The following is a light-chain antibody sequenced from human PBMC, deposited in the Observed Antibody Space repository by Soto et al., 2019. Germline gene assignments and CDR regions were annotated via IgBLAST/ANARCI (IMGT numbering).Light chain of an antibody. Sequence: QSALTQPRSVSGSPGQSVTISCTGTSSDVGGYNYVSWYQQHPGKAPKLMIYDVSKRPSGVPDRFSGSKSGNTASLTISGLKAEDEADDYCCSYAGSYTFVVFGGGTKVTVL. V-gene: IGLV2-11*01. J-gene: IGLJ2*01. CDR3: CSYAGSYTFVV. CDR1: SSDVGGYNY. CDR2: DVS.